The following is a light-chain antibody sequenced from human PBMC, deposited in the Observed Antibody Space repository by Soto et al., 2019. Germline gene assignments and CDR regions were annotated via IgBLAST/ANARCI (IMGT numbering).Light chain of an antibody. CDR1: QGISSY. Sequence: AIPLTQSPAALSASPGDRVIITCRASQGISSYLAWCQQKPGKAPKLLIYAASSLQSGVPSRFSGSGSGTVFTLTISSLQYDDFATYYCQQDYSYPWTFGQGTKVDIK. CDR3: QQDYSYPWT. V-gene: IGKV1-8*01. J-gene: IGKJ1*01. CDR2: AAS.